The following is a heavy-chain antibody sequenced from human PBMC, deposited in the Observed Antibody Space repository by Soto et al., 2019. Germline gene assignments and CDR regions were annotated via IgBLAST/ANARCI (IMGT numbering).Heavy chain of an antibody. D-gene: IGHD2-2*02. CDR3: ARDGGACSSTSCYRDYYYYGMDV. V-gene: IGHV3-21*01. Sequence: EVQLVESGGGLVKPGGSLRLSCAASGFTFSSYSMNWVRQAPGKGLERVSSISSSSSYIYYADSVKGRFTISRDNAKNSLYLQMNSLRAEDTAVYYCARDGGACSSTSCYRDYYYYGMDVWGQGTTVTVSS. J-gene: IGHJ6*02. CDR2: ISSSSSYI. CDR1: GFTFSSYS.